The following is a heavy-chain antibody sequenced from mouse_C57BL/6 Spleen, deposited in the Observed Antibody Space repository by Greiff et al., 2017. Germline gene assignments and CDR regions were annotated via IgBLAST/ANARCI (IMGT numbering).Heavy chain of an antibody. Sequence: QVQLQQPGAELVKPGASVKMSCKASGYTFTSYWITWVKQRPGQGLEWIGDIYPGSGSTNYNEKFKSKATLTVDTSSSKAYMQTSSLTSEDSAVYNCARTEDYDGTSYAMDYWGQGTSVSVAS. CDR1: GYTFTSYW. J-gene: IGHJ4*01. V-gene: IGHV1-55*01. CDR3: ARTEDYDGTSYAMDY. CDR2: IYPGSGST. D-gene: IGHD2-4*01.